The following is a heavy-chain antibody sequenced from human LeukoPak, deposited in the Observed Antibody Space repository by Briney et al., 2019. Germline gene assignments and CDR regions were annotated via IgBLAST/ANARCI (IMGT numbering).Heavy chain of an antibody. CDR3: ARAYNWNYFDFDY. J-gene: IGHJ4*02. Sequence: SVKVSCKASVGTFSSYAISWVRQAPGQGLEWMGGIIPIFGTANYAQKFQGRVTITTDESTSTAYMELSSLRSEDTAVYYCARAYNWNYFDFDYWGQGTLVTVSS. CDR2: IIPIFGTA. CDR1: VGTFSSYA. V-gene: IGHV1-69*05. D-gene: IGHD1-7*01.